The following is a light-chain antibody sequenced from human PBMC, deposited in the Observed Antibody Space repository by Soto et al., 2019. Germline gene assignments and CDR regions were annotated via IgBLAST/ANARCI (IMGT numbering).Light chain of an antibody. CDR1: QTVNNNY. CDR3: QQDGGSAPWT. V-gene: IGKV3-20*01. J-gene: IGKJ1*01. CDR2: GAS. Sequence: EIVLTQPPGPLSVSPGDRVTLSCRASQTVNNNYFAWYQQKPGQAPRLLIYGASTPATGTPARFSGSGSGTHFTLTVSRLEPEDFAVYYCQQDGGSAPWTFGPGTKVDMK.